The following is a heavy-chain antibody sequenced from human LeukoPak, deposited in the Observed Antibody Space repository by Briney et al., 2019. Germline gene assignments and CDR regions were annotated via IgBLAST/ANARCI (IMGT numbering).Heavy chain of an antibody. CDR3: ARQWLFDY. CDR1: GYSFTTHW. Sequence: GESLKISCKGSGYSFTTHWIGWVRQMPGKGLEWMGIINPDDSDTRYSPSFQGQVTISADKSINTAYLQWSSLKASDTAMYYCARQWLFDYWGQGTLVTVSS. J-gene: IGHJ4*02. CDR2: INPDDSDT. V-gene: IGHV5-51*01. D-gene: IGHD6-19*01.